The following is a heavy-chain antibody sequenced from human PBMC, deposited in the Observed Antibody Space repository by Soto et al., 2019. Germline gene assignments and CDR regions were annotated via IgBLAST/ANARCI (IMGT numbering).Heavy chain of an antibody. D-gene: IGHD4-17*01. Sequence: QVQLVESGGGVVQPGRSLRLSCAASGFTFSSYGMHWVRQAPGKGLEWVAVIWYDGSNKYYADSVKGRFTISRDNSKNTLYLQMNSLRAEDTAVYYCARGDDYGDYKGVYYYGMDVWCQGTTVTVSS. J-gene: IGHJ6*02. V-gene: IGHV3-33*01. CDR1: GFTFSSYG. CDR3: ARGDDYGDYKGVYYYGMDV. CDR2: IWYDGSNK.